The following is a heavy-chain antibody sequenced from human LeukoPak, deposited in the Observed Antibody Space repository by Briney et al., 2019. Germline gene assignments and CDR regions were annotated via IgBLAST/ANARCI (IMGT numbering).Heavy chain of an antibody. V-gene: IGHV4-39*07. CDR2: INRGGST. CDR1: GGSISSGAYY. CDR3: ARNYNYGRYFFDS. D-gene: IGHD3-10*01. Sequence: SETLSLTCTVSGGSISSGAYYWSWIRQPPGKGLEWIGEINRGGSTNYNPSLKSRITISVDTCKNQFSLKLTTVTAADTAVYYCARNYNYGRYFFDSWGQGILVTVTS. J-gene: IGHJ4*02.